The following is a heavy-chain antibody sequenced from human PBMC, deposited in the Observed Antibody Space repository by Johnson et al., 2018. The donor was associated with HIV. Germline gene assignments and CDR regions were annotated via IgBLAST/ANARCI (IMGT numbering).Heavy chain of an antibody. D-gene: IGHD3-22*01. V-gene: IGHV3-66*04. CDR2: IYSGGST. Sequence: VQLVESGGGLVQPGGSLRLSCAASGFTVSSNYMSWVRQAPGKGLEWVSVIYSGGSTYYTVSVKGRFTISRDNSKNTLYLQMDSLRAEDTAVYYCATPLAHYDSSGYYAEPEDAFDIWGQGTMVTVSS. J-gene: IGHJ3*02. CDR3: ATPLAHYDSSGYYAEPEDAFDI. CDR1: GFTVSSNY.